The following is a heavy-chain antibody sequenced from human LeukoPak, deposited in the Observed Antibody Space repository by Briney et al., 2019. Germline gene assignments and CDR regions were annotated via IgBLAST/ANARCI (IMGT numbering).Heavy chain of an antibody. J-gene: IGHJ3*01. D-gene: IGHD2-21*02. V-gene: IGHV3-21*01. CDR1: GFAFSSYS. CDR2: ISSSSGYI. Sequence: GGSLRLSCAAPGFAFSSYSMNWVRQAPGKGLGWVSSISSSSGYIYYADSVKGRFTISRDNAKKSLYLQMNSLRAEDTAVYDCARDPYCGGDCYPDAFDFWGQGTMVTVSS. CDR3: ARDPYCGGDCYPDAFDF.